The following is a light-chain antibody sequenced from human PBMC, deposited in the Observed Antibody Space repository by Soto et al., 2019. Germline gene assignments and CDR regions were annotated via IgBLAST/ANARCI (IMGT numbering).Light chain of an antibody. J-gene: IGLJ2*01. V-gene: IGLV3-21*02. Sequence: SYELTQPPSVSLAPGQTARIACGGNNIGGRNVHWYQQKPGQAPVLVVYDDSDRPSGIPERISGSKSGNTAALTISRVEAGDEADYYCQLWDGSSDPVVFGGGTKLTVL. CDR3: QLWDGSSDPVV. CDR2: DDS. CDR1: NIGGRN.